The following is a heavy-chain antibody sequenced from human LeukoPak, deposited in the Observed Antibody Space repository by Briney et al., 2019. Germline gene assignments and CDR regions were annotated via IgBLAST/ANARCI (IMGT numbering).Heavy chain of an antibody. CDR1: GLTFRTYW. J-gene: IGHJ4*02. Sequence: GGSLRLSCAASGLTFRTYWMDWVRQAPGKGLVWVSRINSDGSTTNYADSVKGRFTISRDNSKNTLYLQMNSLRAEDTAVYYCAKAYDSSGKYTLGDDYWGQGTLVTVSS. CDR3: AKAYDSSGKYTLGDDY. V-gene: IGHV3-74*01. D-gene: IGHD3-22*01. CDR2: INSDGSTT.